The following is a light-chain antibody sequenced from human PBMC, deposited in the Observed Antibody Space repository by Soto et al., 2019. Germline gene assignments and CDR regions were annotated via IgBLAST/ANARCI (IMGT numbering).Light chain of an antibody. CDR2: HAS. CDR1: QGISNH. Sequence: DIQLTQSPYFLSASVGDRVTITCRSSQGISNHFAWYQQKPAKAPSLLIYHASTLQIGGPSRFGGSQSGTEITLPVSSRHAEDFATKYCQQFYSYPFTCGPGTNV. V-gene: IGKV1-9*01. CDR3: QQFYSYPFT. J-gene: IGKJ3*01.